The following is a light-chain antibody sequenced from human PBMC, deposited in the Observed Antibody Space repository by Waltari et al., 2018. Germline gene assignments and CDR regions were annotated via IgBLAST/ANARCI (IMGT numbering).Light chain of an antibody. V-gene: IGLV3-1*01. J-gene: IGLJ1*01. CDR3: QAWDSSTEV. Sequence: SYELTQPPSVSVSPGQTASITCSGDTLGDTYACWYQQKPGQSPVLVIYQDSKRPSGIPERFSGSNSGNTATLTISGTQAMDEADYYCQAWDSSTEVFGTGTKVTVL. CDR1: TLGDTY. CDR2: QDS.